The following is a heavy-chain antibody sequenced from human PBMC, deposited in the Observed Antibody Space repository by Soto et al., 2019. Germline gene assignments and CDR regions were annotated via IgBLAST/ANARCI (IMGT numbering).Heavy chain of an antibody. V-gene: IGHV3-23*01. CDR1: GFTFGSYA. J-gene: IGHJ4*02. CDR3: ARVGYYSPFDY. CDR2: LSGSGTST. D-gene: IGHD3-3*01. Sequence: EVQLLESGGGLVQPGGSLRLSCATSGFTFGSYAMNWVRQAPGKGLEWVSALSGSGTSTYYADSVKGRFTISRDNSKNKLYVQMNSLRAEDTAGDYCARVGYYSPFDYWGKETLLTVSS.